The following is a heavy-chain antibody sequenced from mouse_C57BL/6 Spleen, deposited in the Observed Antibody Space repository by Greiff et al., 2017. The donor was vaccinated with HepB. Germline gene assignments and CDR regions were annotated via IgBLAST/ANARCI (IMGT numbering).Heavy chain of an antibody. CDR3: ARSDGYYGVDD. J-gene: IGHJ2*01. D-gene: IGHD2-3*01. Sequence: VQLQQPGAELVRPGSSVKLSCKASGYTFTSYWMDWVKQRPGQGLEWIGNIYPSDSETHYNQKFKDKATLTVDKSSSTAYMQLSSLTSEDSAVYYCARSDGYYGVDDWGQGTTLTVSS. CDR2: IYPSDSET. CDR1: GYTFTSYW. V-gene: IGHV1-61*01.